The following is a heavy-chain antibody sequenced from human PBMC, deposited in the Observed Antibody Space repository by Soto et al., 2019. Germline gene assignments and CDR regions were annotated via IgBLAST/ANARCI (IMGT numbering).Heavy chain of an antibody. D-gene: IGHD4-4*01. V-gene: IGHV4-34*01. CDR2: INRSGST. J-gene: IGHJ6*03. Sequence: SETLSLTCTVYGGSFSGYYWSWIRQPPGKGLEWIGEINRSGSTNYNPSLKSRVTISVDTSKNQFSLKLSSVTAADTAVYYCARGSTVTTRGSNLYYYYYLDVWGKGTTVTVSS. CDR1: GGSFSGYY. CDR3: ARGSTVTTRGSNLYYYYYLDV.